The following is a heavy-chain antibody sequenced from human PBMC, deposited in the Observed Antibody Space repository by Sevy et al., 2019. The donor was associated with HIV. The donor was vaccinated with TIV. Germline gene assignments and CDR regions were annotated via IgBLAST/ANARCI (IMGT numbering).Heavy chain of an antibody. CDR3: ARSPGFLFDF. CDR2: LYSGGST. V-gene: IGHV3-53*01. CDR1: GFTVSSTY. D-gene: IGHD3-10*01. J-gene: IGHJ4*02. Sequence: GGSLRLSCAASGFTVSSTYMSWVRHAPGKGLEWVSVLYSGGSTYYADSVKGRFTISRDNSKNTLYLQMNSLRAEDTAVYFCARSPGFLFDFWGQGTLVTVSS.